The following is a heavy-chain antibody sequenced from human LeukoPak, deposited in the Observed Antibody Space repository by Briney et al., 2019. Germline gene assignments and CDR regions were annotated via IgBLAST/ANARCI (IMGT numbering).Heavy chain of an antibody. J-gene: IGHJ5*02. CDR2: ISWNSGSI. D-gene: IGHD6-13*01. Sequence: GGSLRLSCAASGFTFDDYAMHWVRQAPGKGLEWVSGISWNSGSIGYADSVKGRFTISRDNAKNSPYLQMNSLRAEDTALYYCAKGGESSSWYNWFDPWGQGTLVTVSS. CDR1: GFTFDDYA. CDR3: AKGGESSSWYNWFDP. V-gene: IGHV3-9*01.